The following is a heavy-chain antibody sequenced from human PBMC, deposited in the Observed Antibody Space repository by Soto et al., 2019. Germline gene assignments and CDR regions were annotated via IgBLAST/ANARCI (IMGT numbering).Heavy chain of an antibody. CDR1: GYSFTRYW. D-gene: IGHD3-22*01. Sequence: EVQLVQSGAEVKKPGESLKISCKGSGYSFTRYWIGWMRQMPGKGLEWMGIIYPGDSDTRYSPSFQGQVTISADKSISTAYLQWSSLKASDTAMYYCARTPMIGRLRPSGMDVWGQGTTVTVSS. CDR2: IYPGDSDT. J-gene: IGHJ6*02. CDR3: ARTPMIGRLRPSGMDV. V-gene: IGHV5-51*01.